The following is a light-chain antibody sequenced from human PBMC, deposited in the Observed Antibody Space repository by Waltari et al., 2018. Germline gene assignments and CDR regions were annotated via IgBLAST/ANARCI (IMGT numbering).Light chain of an antibody. V-gene: IGLV2-14*01. CDR3: SSQSSNDVVL. CDR2: DGS. CDR1: SNDVGGYNS. Sequence: QSALTQPASVSGSPGQSVTIFCAGTSNDVGGYNSVSWYQEHPGQAPRVIIYDGSDRLSGVSDRFSASKSGNTASLTISGLQAEDEADYYCSSQSSNDVVLFGGGTKLTVL. J-gene: IGLJ2*01.